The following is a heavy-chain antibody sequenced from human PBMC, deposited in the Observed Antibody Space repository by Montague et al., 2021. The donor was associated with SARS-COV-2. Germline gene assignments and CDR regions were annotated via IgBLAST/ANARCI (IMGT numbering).Heavy chain of an antibody. Sequence: PALVKPTQILTLTCTLSGFSLSTSGMRASWIRQPPGKALEWLARXXWDDDKFYSTSLKTRLTISKDTSKNQVVLTMTNMDPVDTATYYCARSYYDILTNYYDAFDIWGQGTMVTVSS. J-gene: IGHJ3*02. D-gene: IGHD3-9*01. CDR2: XXWDDDK. CDR1: GFSLSTSGMR. V-gene: IGHV2-70*04. CDR3: ARSYYDILTNYYDAFDI.